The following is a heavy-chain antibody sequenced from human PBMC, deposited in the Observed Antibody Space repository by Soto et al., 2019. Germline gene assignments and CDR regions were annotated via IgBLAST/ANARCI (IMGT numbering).Heavy chain of an antibody. CDR2: IYYNGNS. CDR3: AKFIVLVPAASYGMDV. J-gene: IGHJ6*02. D-gene: IGHD2-2*01. Sequence: SETLSLTCTVSGGSVSDYYWGWIRQPPGRGLEWIGYIYYNGNSNYNPSLKSRVTLSVDTSKNQFSLKMRSVTAADTAIYYCAKFIVLVPAASYGMDVWGLGTTVTVSS. V-gene: IGHV4-59*02. CDR1: GGSVSDYY.